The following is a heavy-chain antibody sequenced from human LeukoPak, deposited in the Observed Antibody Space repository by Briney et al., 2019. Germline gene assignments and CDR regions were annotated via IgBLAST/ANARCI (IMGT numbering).Heavy chain of an antibody. D-gene: IGHD7-27*01. V-gene: IGHV3-30*18. CDR1: GFTFSDYG. Sequence: PGRSLRLSCAASGFTFSDYGMHWVRQAPGKGLERVTVTSYDGTNKYYADSVKGRFTISRDNSRNTLYLQMNSLRVEDTAVYYCTKGVLGRTQSVSAGLDHWGQGTLVTVSS. CDR2: TSYDGTNK. J-gene: IGHJ4*02. CDR3: TKGVLGRTQSVSAGLDH.